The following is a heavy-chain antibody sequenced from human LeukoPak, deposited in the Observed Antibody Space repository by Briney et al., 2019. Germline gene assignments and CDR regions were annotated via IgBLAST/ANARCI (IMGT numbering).Heavy chain of an antibody. Sequence: GGSLRLSCAASGFTFSAYEMNWVRQAPGKGLEWLSHISSSGKTIFYADSVKGRFTISRDSAKNSLYLQMNSLRAEDTAVYYCARGFTVTPDYWGQGTLVTVSS. CDR3: ARGFTVTPDY. CDR2: ISSSGKTI. J-gene: IGHJ4*02. V-gene: IGHV3-48*03. D-gene: IGHD4-17*01. CDR1: GFTFSAYE.